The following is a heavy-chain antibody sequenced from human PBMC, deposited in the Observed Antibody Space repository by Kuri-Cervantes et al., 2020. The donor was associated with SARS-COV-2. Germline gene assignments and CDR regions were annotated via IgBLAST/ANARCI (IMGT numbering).Heavy chain of an antibody. Sequence: SETLSLTCNVSGYSISSGYYWGWIRQPPGKGLEWIGSIYHSGTTYYTPSLESRVAISVDTSKNQFSLKLSSVTAADTAVYYCARRHEIVPDYWGQGTLVTVSS. CDR3: ARRHEIVPDY. D-gene: IGHD2-2*01. CDR2: IYHSGTT. V-gene: IGHV4-38-2*02. J-gene: IGHJ4*02. CDR1: GYSISSGYY.